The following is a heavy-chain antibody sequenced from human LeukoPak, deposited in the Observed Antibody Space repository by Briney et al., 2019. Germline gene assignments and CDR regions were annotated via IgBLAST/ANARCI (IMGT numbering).Heavy chain of an antibody. CDR3: ARGPPYGDYEVEYYFDY. Sequence: ASVKVSCKASGYTFTSYDINWVRQAPGQGLEWMGWINPNSGGTNYAQKFQGRVTMTRDTSISTAYMELSRLRSDDTAVYYCARGPPYGDYEVEYYFDYWGQGTLVTVSS. CDR1: GYTFTSYD. V-gene: IGHV1-2*02. D-gene: IGHD4-17*01. CDR2: INPNSGGT. J-gene: IGHJ4*02.